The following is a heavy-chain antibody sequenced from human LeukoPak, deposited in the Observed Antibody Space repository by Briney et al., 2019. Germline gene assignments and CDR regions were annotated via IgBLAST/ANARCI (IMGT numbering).Heavy chain of an antibody. CDR2: ISDSGGST. CDR3: VRGDSFGPYGMDV. J-gene: IGHJ6*02. CDR1: GFPLSSYA. V-gene: IGHV3-64D*09. Sequence: PGGSLRLSCSASGFPLSSYAMHWVRQAPGKGLEYVSAISDSGGSTYYADSVKGRFTISRDNSKNTLYLQMSSLRAEDTAVYFCVRGDSFGPYGMDVWGQGTTVTVSS. D-gene: IGHD2-15*01.